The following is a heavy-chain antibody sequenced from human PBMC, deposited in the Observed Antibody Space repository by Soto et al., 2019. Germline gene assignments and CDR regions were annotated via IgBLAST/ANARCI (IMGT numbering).Heavy chain of an antibody. D-gene: IGHD3-10*01. CDR1: GGSLSGYQ. Sequence: QVQLQQWGAGLLKPSETLSLTCAVYGGSLSGYQWSWIRQTPGKGLEWIGEINDSGNINYNPSLKSRXXXXXXXXXXXXXXXXXXXXXXXXXXXYCARGLILWFGELSRRGGYYYYMDVWGKGTTVAVSS. V-gene: IGHV4-34*01. J-gene: IGHJ6*03. CDR3: ARGLILWFGELSRRGGYYYYMDV. CDR2: INDSGNI.